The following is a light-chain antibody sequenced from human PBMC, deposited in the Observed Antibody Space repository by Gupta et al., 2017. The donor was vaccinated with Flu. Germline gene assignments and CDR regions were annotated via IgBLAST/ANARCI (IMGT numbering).Light chain of an antibody. V-gene: IGLV2-8*01. J-gene: IGLJ2*01. CDR2: EVN. CDR1: SSDVGTYNY. Sequence: QSALTQPPSASGSPGQSVTISCTGTSSDVGTYNYVSWYQQHPGKAPKLLISEVNKRPSGVTERFSGSKSGNTASLTVSGLQAEDEADYYCSSYAGTNNYVLFGAGTRLTVL. CDR3: SSYAGTNNYVL.